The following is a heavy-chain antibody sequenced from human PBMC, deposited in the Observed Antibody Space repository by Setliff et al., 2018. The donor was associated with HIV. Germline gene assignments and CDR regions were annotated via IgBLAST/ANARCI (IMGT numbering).Heavy chain of an antibody. CDR2: MSYTGST. CDR1: GASTSSNTYS. V-gene: IGHV4-39*07. CDR3: ARGPSGYYYYYAMDV. J-gene: IGHJ6*02. Sequence: SETLSLTCTVSGASTSSNTYSWVWIRQPPGKGLEWIGTMSYTGSTSYNPSLRSRVTISVDTSKNHFSLKMNSVTAADTAVYYCARGPSGYYYYYAMDVWGQGTTVTVSS.